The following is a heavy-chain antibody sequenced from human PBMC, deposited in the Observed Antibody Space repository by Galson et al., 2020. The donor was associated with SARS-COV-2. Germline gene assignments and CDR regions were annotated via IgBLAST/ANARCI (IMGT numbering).Heavy chain of an antibody. CDR2: IGTAGDT. Sequence: GESLKISCAASGFTFSSYDMHWVRQATGKGLEWVSAIGTAGDTYYPGSVKGRFTISRENAKNSLYLQMNSLRAGDTAVYYCARGTVTTWDYYYYYYMYVWGKGTTVTVSS. V-gene: IGHV3-13*01. CDR1: GFTFSSYD. J-gene: IGHJ6*03. CDR3: ARGTVTTWDYYYYYYMYV. D-gene: IGHD4-17*01.